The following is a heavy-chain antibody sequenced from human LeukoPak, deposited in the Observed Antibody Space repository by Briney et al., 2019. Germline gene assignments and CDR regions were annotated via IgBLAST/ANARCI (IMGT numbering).Heavy chain of an antibody. CDR3: ARKWKAVAGTGYFDY. CDR2: ISAYNGNT. J-gene: IGHJ4*02. D-gene: IGHD6-19*01. CDR1: GYTFTSYG. Sequence: ASVKVSCKASGYTFTSYGISWVRQAPGQGLEGMGWISAYNGNTNYAQKLQGRVTMTTDTSTSTAYMELRSLRSDATAVYYCARKWKAVAGTGYFDYWGQGTLVTVSS. V-gene: IGHV1-18*01.